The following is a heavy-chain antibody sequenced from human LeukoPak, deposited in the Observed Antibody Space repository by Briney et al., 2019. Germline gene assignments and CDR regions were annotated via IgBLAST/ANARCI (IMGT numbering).Heavy chain of an antibody. J-gene: IGHJ6*04. CDR2: INAGNGNT. Sequence: ASVKVSCKASGYTFTSYAMHWVRQAPGQRLEWMGWINAGNGNTKYSQKFQGRVTITRDTSASTAYMELSSLRSEDTAVYYCARVRMVRGVISYYYGMDVWVKGTTVTVSS. V-gene: IGHV1-3*01. CDR3: ARVRMVRGVISYYYGMDV. CDR1: GYTFTSYA. D-gene: IGHD3-10*01.